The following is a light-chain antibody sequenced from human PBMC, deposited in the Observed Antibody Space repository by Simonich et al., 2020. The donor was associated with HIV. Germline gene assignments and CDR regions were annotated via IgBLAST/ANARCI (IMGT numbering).Light chain of an antibody. CDR1: QGISNY. Sequence: DIQMTQSPSFLSASVGERVTITCRASQGISNYLAWYQPKPGKAPKLLLYAASRLESGVPSRFSGSGSGTDYTLTISSLQPEDFATYYCQQFNSYPTFGPGTKVDIK. V-gene: IGKV1-NL1*01. J-gene: IGKJ3*01. CDR2: AAS. CDR3: QQFNSYPT.